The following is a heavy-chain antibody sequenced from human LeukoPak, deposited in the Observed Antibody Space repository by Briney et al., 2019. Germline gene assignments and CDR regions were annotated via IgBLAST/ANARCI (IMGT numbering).Heavy chain of an antibody. Sequence: GGSLRLSCAASGFTFSDYYMSWIRQAPGKGLEWVSYISSSGSTIYYADSVKGRFTISRDNAKNSLYLQMNSLRAEDTAVYYCARERAGKFLEWLLEALDIWGQGTMVTVSS. J-gene: IGHJ3*02. CDR1: GFTFSDYY. V-gene: IGHV3-11*04. CDR2: ISSSGSTI. CDR3: ARERAGKFLEWLLEALDI. D-gene: IGHD3-3*01.